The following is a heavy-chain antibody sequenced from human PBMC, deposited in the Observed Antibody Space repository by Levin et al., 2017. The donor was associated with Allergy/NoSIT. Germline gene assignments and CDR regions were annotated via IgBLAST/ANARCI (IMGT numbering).Heavy chain of an antibody. Sequence: ASVKVSCKASGYTFTGYYMHWVRQAPGQGLEWMGWINPNSGGTNYAQKFQGRVTMTRDTSISTAYMELSRLRSDDTAVYYCARVVSLLWFGEDYNWFDPWGQGTLVTVSS. D-gene: IGHD3-10*01. J-gene: IGHJ5*02. CDR1: GYTFTGYY. CDR2: INPNSGGT. V-gene: IGHV1-2*02. CDR3: ARVVSLLWFGEDYNWFDP.